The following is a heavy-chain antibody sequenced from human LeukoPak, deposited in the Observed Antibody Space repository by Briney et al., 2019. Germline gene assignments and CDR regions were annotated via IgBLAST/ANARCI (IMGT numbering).Heavy chain of an antibody. D-gene: IGHD3-9*01. J-gene: IGHJ5*02. CDR2: IYYNGNT. V-gene: IGHV4-61*01. CDR3: ARDNYDTLTGSYSWFDP. Sequence: PSETLSLTCTVSGGSVSSVSHYWSWIRQPPGKELEWIGYIYYNGNTNYNPSLKSRVTISIDTSKNQFSLKLRSVSAADTAVYYCARDNYDTLTGSYSWFDPWGQGTLVTVSS. CDR1: GGSVSSVSHY.